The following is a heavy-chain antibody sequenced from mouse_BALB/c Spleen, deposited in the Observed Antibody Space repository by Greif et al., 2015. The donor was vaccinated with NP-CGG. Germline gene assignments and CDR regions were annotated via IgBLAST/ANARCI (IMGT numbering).Heavy chain of an antibody. D-gene: IGHD2-12*01. J-gene: IGHJ4*01. CDR3: TRAYYMYALDS. CDR1: GYTFTTYW. Sequence: LKQSGSELVRPGASVKLSCKASGYTFTTYWMHWVKQRPGQGLEWIGTIYPDSGSAYYDEKFKSKATLTGDTSSSSAYMQLSSLTSDDSAVYYCTRAYYMYALDSWGQGTSVTVSS. CDR2: IYPDSGSA. V-gene: IGHV1S22*01.